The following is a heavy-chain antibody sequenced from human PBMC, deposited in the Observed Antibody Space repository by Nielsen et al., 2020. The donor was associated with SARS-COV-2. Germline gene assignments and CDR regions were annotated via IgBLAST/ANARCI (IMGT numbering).Heavy chain of an antibody. V-gene: IGHV3-30*18. CDR3: AKAAGEYYYSHFDY. J-gene: IGHJ4*02. CDR1: GFTFSSYG. CDR2: ISYDGSNK. D-gene: IGHD3-10*01. Sequence: GESLKISCAASGFTFSSYGMHWVRQAPGKGLEWVAVISYDGSNKYYADSVKGRFTISRDNSKNTLYLQMNSLRAEDTAVYYCAKAAGEYYYSHFDYWGQGTLVTVSS.